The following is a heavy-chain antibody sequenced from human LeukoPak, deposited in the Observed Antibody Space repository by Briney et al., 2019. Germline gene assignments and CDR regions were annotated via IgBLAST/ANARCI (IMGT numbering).Heavy chain of an antibody. V-gene: IGHV3-48*03. CDR2: ISSSGSTV. J-gene: IGHJ5*02. CDR3: ARERAVAGTFRWFDP. D-gene: IGHD6-19*01. Sequence: PGGPLRLSCAPSGFTLSSYEMNWVRQAPGKGLEWVSYISSSGSTVYYADSVKGRFTISRDNAKNSLYLQMNSLRAEDTAVYYCARERAVAGTFRWFDPWGQGTLVTVSS. CDR1: GFTLSSYE.